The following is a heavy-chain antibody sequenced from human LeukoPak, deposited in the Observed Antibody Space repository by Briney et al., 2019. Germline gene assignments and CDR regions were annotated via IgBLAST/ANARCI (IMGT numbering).Heavy chain of an antibody. Sequence: GESLKISCKGSGYNFSRYWIGWVRQMPGRGLEWVGVIYPGDSHAIYSPSFQGQATISADKSISTAYLEWGGLTTSDTAMYYCARRGADTFIIDSWGQGTLVTVSS. CDR1: GYNFSRYW. D-gene: IGHD5-18*01. CDR3: ARRGADTFIIDS. V-gene: IGHV5-51*01. J-gene: IGHJ4*02. CDR2: IYPGDSHA.